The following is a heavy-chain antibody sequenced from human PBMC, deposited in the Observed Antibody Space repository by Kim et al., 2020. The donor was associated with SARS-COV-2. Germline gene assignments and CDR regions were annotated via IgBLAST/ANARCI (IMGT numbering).Heavy chain of an antibody. CDR2: IYYSGST. CDR3: ARESRITMVRGVPCYYWGMEV. D-gene: IGHD3-10*01. J-gene: IGHJ6*01. V-gene: IGHV4-39*07. CDR1: GGSISSSTYY. Sequence: SETLSLTCTVSGGSISSSTYYWGWIRQPPGKGLEWIGSIYYSGSTYYNPSLKSRVTISVDTSKNQFSLKLSSVTAADTAVYYCARESRITMVRGVPCYYWGMEVWGGGSRGTVAS.